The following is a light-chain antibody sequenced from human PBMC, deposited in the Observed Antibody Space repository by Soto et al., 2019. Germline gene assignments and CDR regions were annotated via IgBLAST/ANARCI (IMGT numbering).Light chain of an antibody. Sequence: DIQMTQSPSSLSASVGDRVTITCRASQDISNHLAWFQQKPGKAPRSLIFAASDLQSGVPSKFSGSGSGTDFTLTISSLQPEDFATYYCQQYNSYPVTFGQGTRLEIK. CDR2: AAS. J-gene: IGKJ5*01. V-gene: IGKV1-16*02. CDR1: QDISNH. CDR3: QQYNSYPVT.